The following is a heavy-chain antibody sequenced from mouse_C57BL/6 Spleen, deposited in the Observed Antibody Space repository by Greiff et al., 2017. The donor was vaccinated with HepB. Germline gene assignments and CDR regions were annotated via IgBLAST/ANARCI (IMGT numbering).Heavy chain of an antibody. J-gene: IGHJ3*01. V-gene: IGHV1-42*01. CDR1: GYSFTGYY. Sequence: VQLQQSGPELVKPGASVKISCKASGYSFTGYYMNWVKQSPEKSLEWIGEINPSTGGTTYNQKFKAKATLTVDKSSSTAYMQLKSLTSEDSAVYYCARWDYGNPFAYWGQGTLVTVSA. CDR3: ARWDYGNPFAY. CDR2: INPSTGGT. D-gene: IGHD2-1*01.